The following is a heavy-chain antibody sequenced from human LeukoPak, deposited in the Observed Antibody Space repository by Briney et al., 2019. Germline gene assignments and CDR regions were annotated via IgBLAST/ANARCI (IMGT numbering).Heavy chain of an antibody. CDR1: GYTFTSYW. CDR3: ARPGRDGYNYYLDSFDY. J-gene: IGHJ4*02. Sequence: GESLKISCKGSGYTFTSYWIGWVRQMPGKGLEWMGIIYPGDSDTRYSPSFQGQVTISADKSISTAYLQWSSLKASDTAMYYCARPGRDGYNYYLDSFDYWGQGTLVTVSS. D-gene: IGHD5-24*01. V-gene: IGHV5-51*01. CDR2: IYPGDSDT.